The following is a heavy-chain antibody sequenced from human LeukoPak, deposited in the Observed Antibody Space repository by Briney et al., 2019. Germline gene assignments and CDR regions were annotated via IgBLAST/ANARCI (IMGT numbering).Heavy chain of an antibody. D-gene: IGHD2-2*02. CDR1: GGSISSGGYY. CDR3: AREGCSSTSCYSWFDP. V-gene: IGHV4-31*03. J-gene: IGHJ5*02. CDR2: IYYSGST. Sequence: SETLSLTCTVSGGSISSGGYYGRWVRQHPGEGLEWIVYIYYSGSTYYNPSLKSRVTISVDTSKNQFSLKLSSVTAADTAVYYCAREGCSSTSCYSWFDPWGQGTLVTVSS.